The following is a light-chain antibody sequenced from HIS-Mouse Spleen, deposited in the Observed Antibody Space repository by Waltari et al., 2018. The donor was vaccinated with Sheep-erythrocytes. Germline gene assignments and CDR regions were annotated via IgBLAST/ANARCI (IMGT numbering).Light chain of an antibody. CDR3: QQYNSYPWT. CDR2: KTS. Sequence: DIQMTQSPSTLSAPVGDRVTITCRASQSISSWLAWYQQKPGKAPTLLIYKTSSLESGVPSRFSGSGSGTEFTLTISSLQPDDFATYYCQQYNSYPWTFGQGTKVEIK. V-gene: IGKV1-5*03. J-gene: IGKJ1*01. CDR1: QSISSW.